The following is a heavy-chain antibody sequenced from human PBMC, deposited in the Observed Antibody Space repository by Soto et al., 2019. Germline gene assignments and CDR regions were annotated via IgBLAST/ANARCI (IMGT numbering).Heavy chain of an antibody. V-gene: IGHV1-24*01. CDR1: GYTLTELS. D-gene: IGHD3-10*01. Sequence: ASVKVSCKVSGYTLTELSMHWVRQAPGKGLEWMGGFDPEDGETIYAQKFQGRVTMTEDTSTDTAYMELSSLRSEDTAVYYCATDRITMVRGVIGFDPWGQGTLVTVSS. CDR2: FDPEDGET. CDR3: ATDRITMVRGVIGFDP. J-gene: IGHJ5*02.